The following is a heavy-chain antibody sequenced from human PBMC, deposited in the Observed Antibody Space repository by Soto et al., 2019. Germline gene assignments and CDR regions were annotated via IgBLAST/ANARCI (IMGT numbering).Heavy chain of an antibody. CDR3: ARHAPGSSWNYFDY. CDR2: LHPGDFNV. CDR1: GYSFSGYW. D-gene: IGHD2-2*01. Sequence: GESLKISCKGSGYSFSGYWIAWVRQVPGKGLEWMGILHPGDFNVAYSPPFQGQVTISADKSISTAYLQWSSLKASDSAIYYCARHAPGSSWNYFDYWGQGTVVTVSS. V-gene: IGHV5-51*01. J-gene: IGHJ4*02.